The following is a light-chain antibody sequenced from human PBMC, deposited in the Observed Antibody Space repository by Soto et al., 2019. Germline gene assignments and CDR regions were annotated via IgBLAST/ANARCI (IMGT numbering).Light chain of an antibody. CDR2: DAS. V-gene: IGKV1-33*01. CDR3: QQYDNLHLT. CDR1: QDISNY. J-gene: IGKJ1*01. Sequence: DIQMTHSPSSLSASVGDRVTITCQASQDISNYLNWYQQKPGKAPKLLIYDASNLETGVPSRFSGSGSGTDFTFTISSLQPEDIATYYYQQYDNLHLTYGHGTKV.